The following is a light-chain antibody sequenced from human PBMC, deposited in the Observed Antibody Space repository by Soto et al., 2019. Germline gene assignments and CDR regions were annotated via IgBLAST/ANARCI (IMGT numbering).Light chain of an antibody. Sequence: QAVLTQPRSVSGSPGQSVTFSCTGTSGDVGGYNFVSWFQQHPGEAPKLMVYDVNKRPSGVPDRFSGSKSGNTASLTISGLQAEDEAVYYCCAYAVTSTLWLFGGGTQLTVL. CDR3: CAYAVTSTLWL. CDR1: SGDVGGYNF. J-gene: IGLJ3*02. V-gene: IGLV2-11*01. CDR2: DVN.